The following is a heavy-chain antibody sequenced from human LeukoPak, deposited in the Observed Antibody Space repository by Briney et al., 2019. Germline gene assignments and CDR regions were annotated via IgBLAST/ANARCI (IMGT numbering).Heavy chain of an antibody. CDR2: IYHSGST. V-gene: IGHV4-38-2*02. J-gene: IGHJ1*01. CDR3: ARLKYYYDSSGYRAEYFQH. D-gene: IGHD3-22*01. Sequence: SETLSLTCNVSGYSISSGYYWAWIRQSPGKGLEWIGSIYHSGSTNYNPSLKSRATISVYTSKNQFSLKLSSVTAADTAVYYCARLKYYYDSSGYRAEYFQHWGQGTLVTVSS. CDR1: GYSISSGYY.